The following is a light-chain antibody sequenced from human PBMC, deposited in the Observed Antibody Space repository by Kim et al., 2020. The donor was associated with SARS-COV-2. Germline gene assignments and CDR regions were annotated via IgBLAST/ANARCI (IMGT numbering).Light chain of an antibody. J-gene: IGKJ1*01. CDR3: QQYRSYPWT. Sequence: DIQMTQSPSTLSASVGDRVTITCRASQSISDFLAWYQQKPGKAPKLIIYRASNLKNGVPSRFSGSGSGTEFTLTTSSLQPDDFATYYCQQYRSYPWTFGQGTKVDIK. V-gene: IGKV1-5*03. CDR1: QSISDF. CDR2: RAS.